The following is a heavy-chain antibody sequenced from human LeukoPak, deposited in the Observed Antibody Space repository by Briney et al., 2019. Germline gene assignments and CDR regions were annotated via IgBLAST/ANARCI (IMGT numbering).Heavy chain of an antibody. CDR3: TRLDYTDTWYGFDD. CDR1: GFTFSGSA. V-gene: IGHV3-73*01. Sequence: GGSLRLSCAASGFTFSGSAIHWVRQASGKGLEWLGRIETKADNYATAYAASVKGRFTVYRDDSKNTAYLQLNSLKTEDTAVYYCTRLDYTDTWYGFDDWGQGTLVTVSS. D-gene: IGHD6-13*01. J-gene: IGHJ4*02. CDR2: IETKADNYAT.